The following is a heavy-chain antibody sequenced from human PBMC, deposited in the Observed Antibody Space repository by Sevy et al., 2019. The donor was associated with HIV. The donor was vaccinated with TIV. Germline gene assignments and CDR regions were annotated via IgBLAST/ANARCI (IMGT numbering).Heavy chain of an antibody. V-gene: IGHV3-21*04. CDR1: GFTFSGYS. CDR3: AKGYCSGGSCPRDYYYYGMDV. D-gene: IGHD2-15*01. CDR2: ISSSSNYI. J-gene: IGHJ6*02. Sequence: GGSLRLSCAASGFTFSGYSMNWVRQGPGKGLEWISSISSSSNYIYYADSVRGRFTIYRDNAKNSLYLQMNSLRADDTAVYYCAKGYCSGGSCPRDYYYYGMDVWGQGTTVTVSS.